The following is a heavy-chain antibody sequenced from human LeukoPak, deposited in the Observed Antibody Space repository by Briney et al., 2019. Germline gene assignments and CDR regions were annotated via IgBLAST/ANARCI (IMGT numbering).Heavy chain of an antibody. CDR3: ARDGTYYDFWSGYYNY. CDR1: GFTFSSYS. J-gene: IGHJ4*02. Sequence: GGSLRLSCAASGFTFSSYSMNWVRQAPGKGLEWVSYISSSSSTIYYADSVKGRFTISRDNAKNSLYLQMNSLRDEDTAVYYCARDGTYYDFWSGYYNYWGQGTLVTVSS. D-gene: IGHD3-3*01. CDR2: ISSSSSTI. V-gene: IGHV3-48*02.